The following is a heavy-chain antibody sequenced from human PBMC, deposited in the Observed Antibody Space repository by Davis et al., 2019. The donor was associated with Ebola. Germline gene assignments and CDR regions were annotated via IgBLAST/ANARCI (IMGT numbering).Heavy chain of an antibody. J-gene: IGHJ6*03. CDR1: GFTFSSYA. V-gene: IGHV3-23*01. D-gene: IGHD2-2*01. CDR2: ISGSGGST. CDR3: ARDSIVVVPAALFYYYYYMDV. Sequence: GGSLRLSCAASGFTFSSYAMSWVRQAPGKGLEWVSAISGSGGSTYYADSVKGRFTISRDNSKNTLYLQMNSLRAEDTAVYYCARDSIVVVPAALFYYYYYMDVWGKGTTVTVSS.